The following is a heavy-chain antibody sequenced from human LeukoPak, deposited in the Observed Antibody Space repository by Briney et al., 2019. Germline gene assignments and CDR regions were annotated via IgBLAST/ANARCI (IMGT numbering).Heavy chain of an antibody. CDR1: GGSISSSSYY. CDR2: IYYSGST. D-gene: IGHD1-26*01. Sequence: SETLSLTCTVSGGSISSSSYYWGWIRQPPGKGLEWIGSIYYSGSTYYNPSLKSLVTISVDTSKNQFSLKLSSVTAADTAVYYCASLAWWELPSYVFDYWGQGTLVTVSS. J-gene: IGHJ4*02. V-gene: IGHV4-39*01. CDR3: ASLAWWELPSYVFDY.